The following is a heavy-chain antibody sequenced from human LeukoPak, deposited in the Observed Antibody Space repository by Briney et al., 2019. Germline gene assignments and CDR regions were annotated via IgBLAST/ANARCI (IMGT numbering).Heavy chain of an antibody. J-gene: IGHJ4*02. Sequence: GRSLSLSCAASGFSFRSYGMHWVRQAPGKGLEWVVVVSNDGSTKYYADTVKGRFTISRDNSKNTLYLQLDSLRADDSAVYYCAKDEGNSALCTHYFDYWGQGTLVTVSS. CDR3: AKDEGNSALCTHYFDY. CDR2: VSNDGSTK. D-gene: IGHD2-15*01. CDR1: GFSFRSYG. V-gene: IGHV3-30*18.